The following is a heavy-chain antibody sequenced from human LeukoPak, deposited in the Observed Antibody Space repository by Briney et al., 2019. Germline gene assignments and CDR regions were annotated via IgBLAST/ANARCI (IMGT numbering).Heavy chain of an antibody. V-gene: IGHV4-39*01. CDR3: ARLAGATVTTQFDY. CDR1: GGSISSSSYY. Sequence: PSETLSLTCTVSGGSISSSSYYWGWIRQPPGKGLEWIGSIYYSGSTYYNPSLKSRVTISVDTSKNQFSLKLRSVTAADTAVYYCARLAGATVTTQFDYWGQGTLVTVSS. CDR2: IYYSGST. D-gene: IGHD4-17*01. J-gene: IGHJ4*02.